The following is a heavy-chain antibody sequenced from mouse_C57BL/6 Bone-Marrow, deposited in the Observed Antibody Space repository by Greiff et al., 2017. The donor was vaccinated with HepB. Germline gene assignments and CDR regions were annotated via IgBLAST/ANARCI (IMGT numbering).Heavy chain of an antibody. CDR2: IYPGSGST. J-gene: IGHJ2*01. Sequence: QVQLQQPGAELVKPGASVKMSCKASGYTFTSYWITWVKQRPGQGLEWIGDIYPGSGSTNYNEKFKSKATLTVDTSSSTAYMQLSSLTSEDSAVYYGARSKPPIGQRGGFDYWGQGTTLTVSS. CDR1: GYTFTSYW. V-gene: IGHV1-55*01. CDR3: ARSKPPIGQRGGFDY.